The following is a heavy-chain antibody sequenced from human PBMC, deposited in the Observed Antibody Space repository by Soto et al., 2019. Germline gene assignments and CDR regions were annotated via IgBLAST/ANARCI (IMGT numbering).Heavy chain of an antibody. CDR3: ARDLRYCSSTSCHDQYCFDP. CDR1: GSTLSIYT. CDR2: IIPILGIA. D-gene: IGHD2-2*01. V-gene: IGHV1-69*04. Sequence: SVKVPCKSSGSTLSIYTISWVRQSPGQGLEWMGRIIPILGIANYAQKFQGRVTITADKSTSTAYMELSSLRSEDTAVYYCARDLRYCSSTSCHDQYCFDPWGQGTLVTVSS. J-gene: IGHJ5*02.